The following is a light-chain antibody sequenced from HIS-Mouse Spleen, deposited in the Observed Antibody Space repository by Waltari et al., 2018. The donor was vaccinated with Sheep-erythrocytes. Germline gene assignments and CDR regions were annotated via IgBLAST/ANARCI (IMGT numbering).Light chain of an antibody. CDR3: AAWDDSLSGNWV. J-gene: IGLJ3*02. CDR1: SSNIGSNY. CDR2: RNN. V-gene: IGLV1-47*01. Sequence: QSVLTQPPSASGTPGQRVTISCSGSSSNIGSNYVSWYQQLPGTAPKLLIYRNNHRPSGVPDRFSGSKSGTSASLAISGLRSEDVADYYCAAWDDSLSGNWVFGGGTKLTVL.